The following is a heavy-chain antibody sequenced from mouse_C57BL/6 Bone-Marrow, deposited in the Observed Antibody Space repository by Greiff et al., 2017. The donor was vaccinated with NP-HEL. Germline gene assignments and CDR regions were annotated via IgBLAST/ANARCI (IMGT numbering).Heavy chain of an antibody. Sequence: VQLQQPGTELVKPGASVKLSCKASGYTFTSYWMHWVKQRPGQGLEWIGNINPSNGGTNYNEKFKSKATLTVDKSSSTAYMQRSSLTSEDTAVYYCARVINRNDLPWFAYWGQGTLVTVSA. CDR1: GYTFTSYW. V-gene: IGHV1-53*01. CDR3: ARVINRNDLPWFAY. CDR2: INPSNGGT. D-gene: IGHD2-14*01. J-gene: IGHJ3*01.